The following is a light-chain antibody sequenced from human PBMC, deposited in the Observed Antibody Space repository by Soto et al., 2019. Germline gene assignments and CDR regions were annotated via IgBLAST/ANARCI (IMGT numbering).Light chain of an antibody. J-gene: IGKJ2*01. Sequence: DIQMTQSPSSLSASVGDRVTITCRTSQSIRSYLSWYQQKPGKAPKLLIYAASSLQGGVPSRFSGSVSGTEFTHTVTGLQSEDFATYYCQQNFSPPYSFGQGTKLEIK. CDR2: AAS. V-gene: IGKV1-39*01. CDR3: QQNFSPPYS. CDR1: QSIRSY.